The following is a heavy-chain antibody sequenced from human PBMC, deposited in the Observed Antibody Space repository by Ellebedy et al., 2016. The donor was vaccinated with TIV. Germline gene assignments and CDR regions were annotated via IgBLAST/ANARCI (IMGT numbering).Heavy chain of an antibody. V-gene: IGHV3-53*01. CDR2: IYSGGST. J-gene: IGHJ4*02. Sequence: PGGSLRLSCAASGFIVSRNYMSWVRQAPGKGLEWVSVIYSGGSTYYADSVKGRFTISRDNSKHTLYLQMNSLRAEDTAVYYCARTVDSSGYLGTYYFDYWGQGTLVTVSS. D-gene: IGHD3-22*01. CDR3: ARTVDSSGYLGTYYFDY. CDR1: GFIVSRNY.